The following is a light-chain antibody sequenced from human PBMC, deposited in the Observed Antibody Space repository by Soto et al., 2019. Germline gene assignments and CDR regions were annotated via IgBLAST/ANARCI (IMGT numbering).Light chain of an antibody. CDR1: QSVSSN. Sequence: EIVMTQSPATLSVSPGERATVSCRASQSVSSNLAWYQQKPGQAPRLLIYGASTRATGIPARFSCSGSGTEFTLTIGSLQSEDFAVYYCQQDNNWPRTFGQGTKLEIK. J-gene: IGKJ2*01. V-gene: IGKV3-15*01. CDR3: QQDNNWPRT. CDR2: GAS.